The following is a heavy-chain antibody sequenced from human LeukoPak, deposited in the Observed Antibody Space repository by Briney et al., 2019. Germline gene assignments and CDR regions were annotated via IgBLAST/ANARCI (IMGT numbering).Heavy chain of an antibody. CDR3: AREGGQQLVEWGDYYYYYMDV. V-gene: IGHV4-34*01. J-gene: IGHJ6*03. D-gene: IGHD6-13*01. CDR2: INHSGST. Sequence: SETLSLTCAVYGGSFSGYYWSWIRQPPGKGLEWIGEINHSGSTNYNPSLKSRVTISVDTSKNQFSLKLSSVTAADTAVYYCAREGGQQLVEWGDYYYYYMDVWGKGTTVTVSS. CDR1: GGSFSGYY.